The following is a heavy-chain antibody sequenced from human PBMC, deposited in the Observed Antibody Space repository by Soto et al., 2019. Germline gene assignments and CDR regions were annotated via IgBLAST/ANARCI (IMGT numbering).Heavy chain of an antibody. V-gene: IGHV4-31*11. D-gene: IGHD3-3*01. CDR2: IYYSGST. CDR3: ARGSAPERITIFGVVISWFDP. Sequence: PSETLSLTCAVSGGSISSGGYYWSWIRQHPGKGLEWIGYIYYSGSTYYNPSLKSRVTISVDTSKNQFSLKLSSVTAADTAVYYCARGSAPERITIFGVVISWFDPWGQGTLVTVSS. J-gene: IGHJ5*02. CDR1: GGSISSGGYY.